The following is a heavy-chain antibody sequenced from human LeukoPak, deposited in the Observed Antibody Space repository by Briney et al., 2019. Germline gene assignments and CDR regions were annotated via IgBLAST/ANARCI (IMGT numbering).Heavy chain of an antibody. CDR3: AKRRMTTVTTETAFDI. D-gene: IGHD4-17*01. J-gene: IGHJ3*02. CDR2: IYPGDSDT. V-gene: IGHV5-51*01. CDR1: GYSFTSYW. Sequence: PGESLKISCKGSGYSFTSYWIGWVRQMPGKGLEWMGIIYPGDSDTRYSPSFQGQVTISADKSISTAYLQWSSLKASDTAMYYCAKRRMTTVTTETAFDIWGQGTMVTVSS.